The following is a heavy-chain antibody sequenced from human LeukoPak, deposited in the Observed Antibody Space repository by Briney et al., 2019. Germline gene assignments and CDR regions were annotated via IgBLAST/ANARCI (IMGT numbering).Heavy chain of an antibody. Sequence: GGSLRLSCAASGFTFSNYAMSWVRQAPGKGLEWVSGISGSGAGPYYGDSVQGRFTISRDNSKNTLYLQMNSLRAEDTAVYYCAKEKQRNFDYWGQGTLVTVSS. CDR1: GFTFSNYA. CDR2: ISGSGAGP. D-gene: IGHD6-13*01. J-gene: IGHJ4*02. CDR3: AKEKQRNFDY. V-gene: IGHV3-23*01.